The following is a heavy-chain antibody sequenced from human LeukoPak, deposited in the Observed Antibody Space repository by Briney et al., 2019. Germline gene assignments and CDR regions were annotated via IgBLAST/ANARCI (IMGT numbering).Heavy chain of an antibody. V-gene: IGHV4-34*01. D-gene: IGHD2-2*01. Sequence: SETLSLTCAVYGGSFIGFHWNWIRQAPGKGLEWIGDINHSGSTNYNPSLTSRVTISVDPSKNQFSLKLSSVTAADTAVYYCARRAVPAAQFDYWGQGTLVTVSS. J-gene: IGHJ4*02. CDR2: INHSGST. CDR3: ARRAVPAAQFDY. CDR1: GGSFIGFH.